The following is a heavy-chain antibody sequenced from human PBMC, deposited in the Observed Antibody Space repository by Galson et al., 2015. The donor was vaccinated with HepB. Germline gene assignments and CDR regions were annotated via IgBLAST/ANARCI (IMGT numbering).Heavy chain of an antibody. Sequence: SVKVSCKASGGTFSNYTFNWVRQAPGQGLEWMGGITPIFGAANYAQKFQGRVTITADESTSTVYMELSSLRSEDTAVYYCARDRDPLDYGDHTGWFDPWGQGTLVTVSS. CDR3: ARDRDPLDYGDHTGWFDP. V-gene: IGHV1-69*13. J-gene: IGHJ5*02. CDR1: GGTFSNYT. CDR2: ITPIFGAA. D-gene: IGHD4-17*01.